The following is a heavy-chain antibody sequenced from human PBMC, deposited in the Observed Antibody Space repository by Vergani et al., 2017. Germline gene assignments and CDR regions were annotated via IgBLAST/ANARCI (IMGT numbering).Heavy chain of an antibody. J-gene: IGHJ4*02. CDR3: AGSKDPGTFDY. Sequence: EVQLVESGGGLVKPGGSLRLSCAASGFTFSSYSMNWVRQAPGKGLEWVSSISSSSSYIYYADSVKGRFTISRDNAKNSLYLQMNSLRAEDTAVYYCAGSKDPGTFDYWGQGPLVTVSS. CDR2: ISSSSSYI. V-gene: IGHV3-21*01. CDR1: GFTFSSYS. D-gene: IGHD2-2*01.